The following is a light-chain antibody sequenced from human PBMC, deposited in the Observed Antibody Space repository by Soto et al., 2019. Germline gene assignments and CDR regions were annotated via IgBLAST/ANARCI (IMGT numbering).Light chain of an antibody. CDR2: LGS. Sequence: EIVMTQSPLTLPVTPGEPASISCRSSQSLLHSSGYNYVNWYLQKPGQSPQLLIYLGSNRASGVXDXXSGSESGTDFTLQITRVEAEDVGVYFCMQALHPPWTFGQGTKVEI. J-gene: IGKJ1*01. CDR1: QSLLHSSGYNY. V-gene: IGKV2-28*01. CDR3: MQALHPPWT.